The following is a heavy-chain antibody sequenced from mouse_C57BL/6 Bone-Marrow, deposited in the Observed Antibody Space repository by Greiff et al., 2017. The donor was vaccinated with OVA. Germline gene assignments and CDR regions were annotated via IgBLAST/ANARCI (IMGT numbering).Heavy chain of an antibody. V-gene: IGHV1-64*01. CDR2: IHPNSGST. Sequence: QVQLQQPGAELVKPGASVKLSCMASGYTFTSYWMHWVKQRPGPGLEWIGMIHPNSGSTNYNEKFTSKATLTVDKSSSTAYMQLSSLTAEDSAVYYCARYGDYGGQGTSVTVSS. J-gene: IGHJ4*01. CDR1: GYTFTSYW. D-gene: IGHD1-1*01. CDR3: ARYGDY.